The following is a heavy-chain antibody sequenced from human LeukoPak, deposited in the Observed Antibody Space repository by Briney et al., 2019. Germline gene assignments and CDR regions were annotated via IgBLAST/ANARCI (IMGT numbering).Heavy chain of an antibody. CDR2: IYYSGST. J-gene: IGHJ4*02. Sequence: SETLSLTCTVSGGSISSYYWSWIRQPPGKGLEWIGYIYYSGSTNYNPSLKSRVTISVDTSKNQFSLKLSSVTAADTAVYYCARLIYGDYVGIDYWGQGTLVTVSS. D-gene: IGHD4-17*01. V-gene: IGHV4-59*08. CDR3: ARLIYGDYVGIDY. CDR1: GGSISSYY.